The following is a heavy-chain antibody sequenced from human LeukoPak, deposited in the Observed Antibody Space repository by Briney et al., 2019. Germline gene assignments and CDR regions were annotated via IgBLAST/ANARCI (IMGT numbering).Heavy chain of an antibody. CDR3: AKWGDYVVLTGYYVSDY. D-gene: IGHD3-9*01. J-gene: IGHJ4*02. V-gene: IGHV3-23*01. CDR2: ITGSGGNT. Sequence: GGSLTLSRAASGFTFSNYAMSWVRQAPGKGLEWVSAITGSGGNTYYADSVKGRFTISRDNSKNTLYLQMNSLRAEDTAVYYCAKWGDYVVLTGYYVSDYWGQGTLVTVSS. CDR1: GFTFSNYA.